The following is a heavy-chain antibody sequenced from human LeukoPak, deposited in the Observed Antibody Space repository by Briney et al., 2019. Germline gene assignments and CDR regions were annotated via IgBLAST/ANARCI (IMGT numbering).Heavy chain of an antibody. Sequence: SETLSLTCTVSGGSISSSNYYWGWIRQPPGKGLEWIGTIYYSGSTYYNSSLKSRVTISVDTSKNHFSLKVSSVTATDTAMYYCARHGALCTGGSFTRFDPWGQGTLVTVSS. CDR3: ARHGALCTGGSFTRFDP. V-gene: IGHV4-39*01. J-gene: IGHJ5*02. CDR1: GGSISSSNYY. CDR2: IYYSGST. D-gene: IGHD2-15*01.